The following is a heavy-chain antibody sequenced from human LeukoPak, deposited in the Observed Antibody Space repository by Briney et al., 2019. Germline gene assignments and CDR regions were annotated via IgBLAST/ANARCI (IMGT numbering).Heavy chain of an antibody. D-gene: IGHD3-22*01. CDR3: ARQGDSNGHSTLDY. V-gene: IGHV4-39*01. Sequence: SETLSLTCTVSGDSVSRSTYYWGWIRQPPGKGLEWIGTIYYSETTYYNPSLKSRVTISVDSSKNQFSLKVTSVTATDTAVYYCARQGDSNGHSTLDYWGQGILVTVSS. CDR1: GDSVSRSTYY. CDR2: IYYSETT. J-gene: IGHJ4*02.